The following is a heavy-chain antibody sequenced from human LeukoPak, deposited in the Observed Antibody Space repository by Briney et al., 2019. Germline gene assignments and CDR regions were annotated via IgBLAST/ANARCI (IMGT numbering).Heavy chain of an antibody. D-gene: IGHD6-19*01. V-gene: IGHV3-30*18. CDR2: ISYDGSNK. J-gene: IGHJ4*02. Sequence: TGGSLRLSCAASGFTFSSYGMHWVRQAPGKGLEWVAVISYDGSNKYYADSVKGRFTISRGNSKNTLYLQMNSLRAEDTAVYYCAKGIAVADTMPPADYWGQGTLVTVSS. CDR3: AKGIAVADTMPPADY. CDR1: GFTFSSYG.